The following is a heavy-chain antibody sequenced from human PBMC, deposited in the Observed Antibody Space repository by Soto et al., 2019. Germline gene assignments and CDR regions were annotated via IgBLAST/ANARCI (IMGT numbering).Heavy chain of an antibody. CDR3: AKSLWFGELFVYFDY. Sequence: EVQLLESGGGLVQPGGSLRLSCAASEFTFSSYAVSWVRQAPGKGLEWVSAISGSGGSTYYADSVKGRFTISRDNSKNTLYLQMNRLRAEDTAVYYCAKSLWFGELFVYFDYWGQGTLVTVSS. V-gene: IGHV3-23*01. CDR1: EFTFSSYA. CDR2: ISGSGGST. J-gene: IGHJ4*02. D-gene: IGHD3-10*01.